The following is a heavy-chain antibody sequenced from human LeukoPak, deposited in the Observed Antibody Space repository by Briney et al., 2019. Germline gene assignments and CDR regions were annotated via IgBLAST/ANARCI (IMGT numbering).Heavy chain of an antibody. J-gene: IGHJ3*02. D-gene: IGHD5-24*01. CDR3: ASEDGYNSDAFDI. CDR2: MDISGST. CDR1: GVSISDSSYF. V-gene: IGHV4-61*02. Sequence: SQTLSLTCTVSGVSISDSSYFWSWIRQPAGKGLEWIGRMDISGSTNYNPSLQSRVTSSLDTSKNQFSLKLSSVTAADTAVYYCASEDGYNSDAFDIWGQGTMVTVSS.